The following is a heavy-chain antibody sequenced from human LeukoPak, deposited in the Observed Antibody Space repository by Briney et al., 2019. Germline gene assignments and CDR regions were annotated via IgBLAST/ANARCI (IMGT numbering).Heavy chain of an antibody. V-gene: IGHV3-49*03. CDR1: GFTFGDYA. CDR3: TRFDSWTVYYGMDV. D-gene: IGHD6-13*01. Sequence: GGSLRLSCTASGFTFGDYAMSWFRQAPGKGLEWVGFIRSKAYGGTTEYAASVKGRFTISRDDSKSIAYLQMNSLKTEDTAVYYCTRFDSWTVYYGMDVWGQGTTVTVSS. CDR2: IRSKAYGGTT. J-gene: IGHJ6*02.